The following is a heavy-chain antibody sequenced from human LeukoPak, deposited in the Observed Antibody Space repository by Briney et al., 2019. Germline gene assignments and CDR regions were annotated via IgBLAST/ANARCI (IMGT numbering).Heavy chain of an antibody. V-gene: IGHV3-30*03. Sequence: GGSLRLSCAASGFTFSSCGMHWVRQAPGKGLEWVALISYDGSNKYYADSVKGRFTISRDNSKNTLYLQMNSLRAEDTAVYYCATTGTTPKDAFDIWGQGTMVTVSS. CDR1: GFTFSSCG. CDR3: ATTGTTPKDAFDI. D-gene: IGHD1-1*01. J-gene: IGHJ3*02. CDR2: ISYDGSNK.